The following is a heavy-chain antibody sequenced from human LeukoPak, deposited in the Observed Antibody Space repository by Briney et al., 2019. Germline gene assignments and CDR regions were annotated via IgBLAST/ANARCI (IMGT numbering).Heavy chain of an antibody. CDR2: ITGSGGTT. V-gene: IGHV3-23*01. Sequence: GGSLRLSCAASGFTVSSNYMSWVRQAPGKGLEWVSVITGSGGTTYYAGSVKGRFTISRDNSKNTLYLQMNSLRAEDTAIYYCVKDPIGRSSDWYDAYWGQGTLVTVSS. CDR1: GFTVSSNY. CDR3: VKDPIGRSSDWYDAY. J-gene: IGHJ4*02. D-gene: IGHD6-19*01.